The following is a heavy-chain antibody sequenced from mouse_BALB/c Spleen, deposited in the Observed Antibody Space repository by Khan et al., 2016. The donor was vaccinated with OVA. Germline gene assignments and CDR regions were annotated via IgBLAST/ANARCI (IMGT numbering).Heavy chain of an antibody. CDR3: ARTHER. CDR2: INPSSGST. V-gene: IGHV1-4*01. Sequence: QVQLKESGAELARPGASVKMSCKASGYTFPSYTMHWVKQRPGQGLEWIGYINPSSGSTKYNQKFKDKATLTADKSSSTAYMQLSSLTSEDSAVYYCARTHERWGQGTTLTVAS. J-gene: IGHJ2*01. CDR1: GYTFPSYT.